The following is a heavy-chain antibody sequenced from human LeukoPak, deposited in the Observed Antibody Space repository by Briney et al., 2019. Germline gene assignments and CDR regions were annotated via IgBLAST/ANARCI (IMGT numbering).Heavy chain of an antibody. V-gene: IGHV1-18*01. Sequence: ASVKVSCKASGYTFTSYGISWVRQAPGQGLEWMGWISAYNGNTNYAQKLQGRVTMTTDTSTSTAYMELRSLRSDDTAVYYCAREIEDIVVVPAATADAFDIWGQGTMVTVSS. D-gene: IGHD2-2*01. J-gene: IGHJ3*02. CDR1: GYTFTSYG. CDR2: ISAYNGNT. CDR3: AREIEDIVVVPAATADAFDI.